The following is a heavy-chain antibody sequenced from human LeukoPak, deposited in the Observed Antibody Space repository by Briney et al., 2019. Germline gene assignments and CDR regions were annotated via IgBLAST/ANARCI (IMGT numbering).Heavy chain of an antibody. CDR3: ARPFYSSGSYYFDY. CDR1: GYSFTSYW. J-gene: IGHJ4*02. Sequence: GESLKISCKGSGYSFTSYWIGWVRQMPGKGLEWMGIIYPGDSDTKYSPSFQGQVTISADKSTSTACLQWSSLKASDTAMYYRARPFYSSGSYYFDYWGQGTLVTVSS. V-gene: IGHV5-51*01. D-gene: IGHD3-10*01. CDR2: IYPGDSDT.